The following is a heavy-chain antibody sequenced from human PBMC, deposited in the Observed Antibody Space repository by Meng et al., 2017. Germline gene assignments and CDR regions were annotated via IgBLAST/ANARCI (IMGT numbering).Heavy chain of an antibody. Sequence: GESLKISCAAPGFTFSSYAMSWVRQAPGKGLEWVSAISGSGGSTYYADSVKGRFTISRDNSKNTLYLQMNSLRAEDTAVYYCANLAGLWFGELSHNDAFDIWGQGTMVTVSS. D-gene: IGHD3-10*01. V-gene: IGHV3-23*01. J-gene: IGHJ3*02. CDR3: ANLAGLWFGELSHNDAFDI. CDR1: GFTFSSYA. CDR2: ISGSGGST.